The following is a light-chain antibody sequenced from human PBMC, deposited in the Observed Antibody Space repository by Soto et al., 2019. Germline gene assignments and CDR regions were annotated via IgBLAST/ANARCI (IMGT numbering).Light chain of an antibody. CDR2: GAS. CDR3: LQDSDYSWT. J-gene: IGKJ1*01. V-gene: IGKV1-6*01. Sequence: AIQMTQSPSSLSASVGDRVTITCRASQAIRNELSWCQQKPGKAPKLLIYGASDLQNGVPSRFSGSGFGTDFTLTISSLQPEDFATYYCLQDSDYSWTFGQGTKVESK. CDR1: QAIRNE.